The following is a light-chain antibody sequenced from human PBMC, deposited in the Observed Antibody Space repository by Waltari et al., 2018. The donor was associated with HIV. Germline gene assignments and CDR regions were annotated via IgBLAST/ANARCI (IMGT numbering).Light chain of an antibody. J-gene: IGKJ3*01. V-gene: IGKV2-28*01. CDR1: QSLLPSTGYTY. CDR3: MQAVQSPFT. CDR2: WGS. Sequence: IVMTQSPLSLPVTPGEPASIPCTSRQSLLPSTGYTYLDWYLQKPGQSPQLLISWGSTRASGVPDRFSGSGSGTHFTLRISRVEAEDVGVYYCMQAVQSPFTFGPGTRVDIK.